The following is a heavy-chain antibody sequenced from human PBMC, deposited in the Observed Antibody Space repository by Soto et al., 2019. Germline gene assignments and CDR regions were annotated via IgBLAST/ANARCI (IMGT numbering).Heavy chain of an antibody. J-gene: IGHJ5*02. CDR2: INHSGST. CDR1: GGSFSGYY. D-gene: IGHD2-2*01. Sequence: QVQLQQWGAGLLKPSETLSLTCAVYGGSFSGYYWSWIRQPPGKGLEWIGEINHSGSTNYNPSLKSRVTISVDTSKNQFSLKLSSVTAADTAVYYCARLRVNAVVVPAVRNWFDPWGQGTLVTVSS. V-gene: IGHV4-34*01. CDR3: ARLRVNAVVVPAVRNWFDP.